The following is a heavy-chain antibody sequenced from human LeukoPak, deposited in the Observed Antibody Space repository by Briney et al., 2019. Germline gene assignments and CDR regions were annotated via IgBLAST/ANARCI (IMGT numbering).Heavy chain of an antibody. CDR2: ISGSGGST. CDR3: AKGGQIAAAGPGFDY. CDR1: GFTFSSYA. D-gene: IGHD6-13*01. V-gene: IGHV3-23*01. J-gene: IGHJ4*02. Sequence: GGSLRLSCAASGFTFSSYAMSWVRQAPGKGLEWVSAISGSGGSTYYADSVKGRFTISRDNSKNALYLQMNSLRAEDTAVYYCAKGGQIAAAGPGFDYWGQGTLVTVSS.